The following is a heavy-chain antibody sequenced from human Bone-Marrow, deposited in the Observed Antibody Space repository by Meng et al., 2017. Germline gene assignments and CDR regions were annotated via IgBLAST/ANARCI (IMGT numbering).Heavy chain of an antibody. Sequence: SLKISCAASGFTFSSYGMHWVRQAPGKGLEWVAVIWYDGSNKYYADSVKGRFTISRDNSKNTLYLQMNSLRAEDTAVYYGARERGQTTYYYGSGSADYYYGMDVWGQGTTVTVSS. CDR3: ARERGQTTYYYGSGSADYYYGMDV. CDR1: GFTFSSYG. D-gene: IGHD3-10*01. CDR2: IWYDGSNK. V-gene: IGHV3-33*01. J-gene: IGHJ6*02.